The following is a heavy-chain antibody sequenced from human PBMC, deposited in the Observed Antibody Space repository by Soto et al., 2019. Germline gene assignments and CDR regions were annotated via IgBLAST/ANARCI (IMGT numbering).Heavy chain of an antibody. CDR2: IYYTGST. Sequence: SQTLALTFTVSGDSISAFYWSWIRQPPGKGLEWIGYIYYTGSTNYHPSLKSRVTMSVDTSKKQFSLKLTSVTAADKDVYYCARQRRNYFDYWGQGSLVTVSS. V-gene: IGHV4-59*01. J-gene: IGHJ4*02. CDR1: GDSISAFY. CDR3: ARQRRNYFDY.